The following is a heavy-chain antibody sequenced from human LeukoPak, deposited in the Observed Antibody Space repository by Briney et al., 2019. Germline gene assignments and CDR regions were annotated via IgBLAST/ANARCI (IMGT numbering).Heavy chain of an antibody. Sequence: GGSLRLSCAASGFTFSDYYMSWIRQAPGKGLEWVSYISSSGSTIYYADSVKGRFTISRDNSKNTLYLQMNSLRAEDTAVYYCAKDENDCSSTSCYTAYFDYWCQGTLVTVSS. V-gene: IGHV3-11*01. D-gene: IGHD2-2*02. CDR2: ISSSGSTI. CDR1: GFTFSDYY. CDR3: AKDENDCSSTSCYTAYFDY. J-gene: IGHJ4*02.